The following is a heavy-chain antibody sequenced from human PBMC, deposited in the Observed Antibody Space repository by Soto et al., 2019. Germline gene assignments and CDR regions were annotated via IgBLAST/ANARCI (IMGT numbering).Heavy chain of an antibody. J-gene: IGHJ4*02. Sequence: SETLSLTCAVYGGSFSGYYWSWIRQPPGKGLEWIGEISHSGSTNYSPSLKSRVTMSVDTSKNQFSLKLSSVTAADTAVYYCARARSMVGATWLDFWGQGTLVTVSS. CDR1: GGSFSGYY. D-gene: IGHD1-26*01. V-gene: IGHV4-34*01. CDR2: ISHSGST. CDR3: ARARSMVGATWLDF.